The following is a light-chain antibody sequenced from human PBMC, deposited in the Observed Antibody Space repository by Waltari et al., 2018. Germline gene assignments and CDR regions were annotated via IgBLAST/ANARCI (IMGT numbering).Light chain of an antibody. CDR3: CSYAGSTTSSVV. CDR2: AVT. Sequence: QSALTQPAPVSGSPGQSITISCTGSSSAVGGYSLVSCYQQHPGKAPKLMIYAVTKRPSGVSHRFSGSKSGNTASLTISGLQTEDEADYYCCSYAGSTTSSVVFGTGTKVIVL. CDR1: SSAVGGYSL. J-gene: IGLJ1*01. V-gene: IGLV2-23*02.